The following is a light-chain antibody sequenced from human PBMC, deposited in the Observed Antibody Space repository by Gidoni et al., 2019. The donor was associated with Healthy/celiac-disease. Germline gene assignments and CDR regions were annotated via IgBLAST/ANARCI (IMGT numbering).Light chain of an antibody. V-gene: IGKV1-5*03. J-gene: IGKJ5*01. CDR3: QQYNSYPIT. CDR1: QSISSW. Sequence: DIKMTPSPSTLSASVGERVTITCRASQSISSWLAWYQQKPGKAPKLLIYKASSLESGVPSRFSGSGSGTEFTLTISSLQPDDFATYYCQQYNSYPITFGQGTRLEIK. CDR2: KAS.